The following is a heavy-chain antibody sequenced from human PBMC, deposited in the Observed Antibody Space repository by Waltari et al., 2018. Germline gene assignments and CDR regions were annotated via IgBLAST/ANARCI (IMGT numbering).Heavy chain of an antibody. CDR2: ISYNARNI. CDR3: ARDYCDRTNCHGMDV. D-gene: IGHD3-22*01. J-gene: IGHJ6*02. Sequence: QVQLVESGGGVVQPGRSLRLSCAASEFTFSPSAMLWVRQAPGKGLEWVAVISYNARNIYYVDSVKGRFTISRDNSKKTLFLQMNSLRAEDTAIYYCARDYCDRTNCHGMDVWGQGTAVTVSS. V-gene: IGHV3-30*04. CDR1: EFTFSPSA.